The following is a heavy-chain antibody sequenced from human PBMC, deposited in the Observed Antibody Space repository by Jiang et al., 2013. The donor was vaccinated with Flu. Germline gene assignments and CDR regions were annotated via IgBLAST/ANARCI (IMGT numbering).Heavy chain of an antibody. CDR1: GGSISSGTYY. Sequence: GSGLVKPSQTLSLTCTVSGGSISSGTYYWSWIRQPAGKGLEWIGRIYTSGSTNYNPSLKSRVTMSVDTSENQFSLKLSSLTAADTAVYYCARGTLVPDVMLDYWGRGILVIVSS. J-gene: IGHJ4*02. CDR3: ARGTLVPDVMLDY. V-gene: IGHV4-61*02. CDR2: IYTSGST. D-gene: IGHD3-10*01.